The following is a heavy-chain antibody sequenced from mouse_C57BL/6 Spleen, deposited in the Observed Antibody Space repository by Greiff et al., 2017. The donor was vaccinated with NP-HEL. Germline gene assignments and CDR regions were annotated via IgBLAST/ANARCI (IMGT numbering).Heavy chain of an antibody. CDR1: GYAFSSYW. V-gene: IGHV1-80*01. J-gene: IGHJ2*01. CDR2: IYPGDGDT. Sequence: VQLKESGAELVKPGASVKISCKASGYAFSSYWMNWVKQRPGKGLEWIGQIYPGDGDTNYNGKFKGKATLTADKSSSTAYMQLSSLTSEDSAVYFCARSGTTVVADYWGQGTTLTVSS. D-gene: IGHD1-1*01. CDR3: ARSGTTVVADY.